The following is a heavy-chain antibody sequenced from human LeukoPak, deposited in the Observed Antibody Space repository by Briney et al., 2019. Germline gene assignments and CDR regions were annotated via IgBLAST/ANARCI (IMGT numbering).Heavy chain of an antibody. Sequence: GGSLRLSCAASGFTFSDSGFHWVRQASGKGLEWVGRIRGKANNYATAYAASVRGRFTVSRDNAKNLLYLQMNSLRAEDTAVYYCAREQSSSWAYCFDYWGQGTLVTVSS. J-gene: IGHJ4*02. V-gene: IGHV3-73*01. CDR3: AREQSSSWAYCFDY. CDR2: IRGKANNYAT. CDR1: GFTFSDSG. D-gene: IGHD6-13*01.